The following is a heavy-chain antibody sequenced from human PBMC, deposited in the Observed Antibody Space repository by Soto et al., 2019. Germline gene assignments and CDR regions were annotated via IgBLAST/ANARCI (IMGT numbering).Heavy chain of an antibody. Sequence: HPGGSLRLSCAASGFTFSSYAMHWVRQAPGKGLEWVAVISYDGSNKYYADSVKGRFTISRDNSKNTLYLQMNSLRAEDTAVYYCARAPSKQWLVPNYYYYGMDVWGQGTTVTVSS. CDR3: ARAPSKQWLVPNYYYYGMDV. CDR1: GFTFSSYA. V-gene: IGHV3-30-3*01. CDR2: ISYDGSNK. D-gene: IGHD6-19*01. J-gene: IGHJ6*02.